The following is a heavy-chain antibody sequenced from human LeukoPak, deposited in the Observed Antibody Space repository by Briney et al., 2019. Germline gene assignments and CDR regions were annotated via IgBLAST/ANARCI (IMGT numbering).Heavy chain of an antibody. CDR1: GGSVSSGDYY. CDR2: IYYSGST. CDR3: ASRTYYDIFTGFDY. V-gene: IGHV4-30-4*01. D-gene: IGHD3-9*01. Sequence: SETLSLTCTVSGGSVSSGDYYWSWIRQPPGKGLEWIGYIYYSGSTYYNPSLKSRVTISVDTSKNQFSLKLSSVTGADTAVYYCASRTYYDIFTGFDYWGQGTLVTVSS. J-gene: IGHJ4*02.